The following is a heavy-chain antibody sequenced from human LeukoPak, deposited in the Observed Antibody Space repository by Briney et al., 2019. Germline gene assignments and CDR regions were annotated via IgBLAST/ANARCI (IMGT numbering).Heavy chain of an antibody. CDR1: VGSISSYY. D-gene: IGHD3-22*01. CDR2: IYYRGSN. V-gene: IGHV4-59*07. J-gene: IGHJ4*02. Sequence: SDTLSLTCTVSVGSISSYYWRWIRQPPGKGLEWLGYIYYRGSNNYNPSLKSRVTISVDTSKNQFSLKLSSVTAADPAVYYCARLWYYYDSSGYYGEFAYWGQGTLVTVSS. CDR3: ARLWYYYDSSGYYGEFAY.